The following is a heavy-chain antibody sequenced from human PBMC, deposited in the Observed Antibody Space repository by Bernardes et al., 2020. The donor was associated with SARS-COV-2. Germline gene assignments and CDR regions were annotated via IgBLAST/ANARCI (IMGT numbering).Heavy chain of an antibody. J-gene: IGHJ5*02. CDR1: GYTFTSYG. Sequence: ASVKVSCKASGYTFTSYGISWVRQAPGQGLEWMGWISAYNGNTNYAQKLQGRVTMTTDTSTSTAYMELRSLRSDDTAVYYCARVGIREGRTGWFDPWGQGTLVTVSS. CDR3: ARVGIREGRTGWFDP. CDR2: ISAYNGNT. D-gene: IGHD2-8*02. V-gene: IGHV1-18*01.